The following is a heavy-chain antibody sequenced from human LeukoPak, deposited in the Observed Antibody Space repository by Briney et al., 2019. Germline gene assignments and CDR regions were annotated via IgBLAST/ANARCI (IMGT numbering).Heavy chain of an antibody. D-gene: IGHD3-22*01. V-gene: IGHV3-48*03. Sequence: GGSLRLSCAASGFTFSSYEMNWVRQAPGKGLEWVSYISSSGSTIYYADSVKGRFTISRDNAKNSLYLQMNSLRAEDTAVYYCARSYYYDRGMDVWGKGTTFTVSS. CDR2: ISSSGSTI. CDR3: ARSYYYDRGMDV. CDR1: GFTFSSYE. J-gene: IGHJ6*03.